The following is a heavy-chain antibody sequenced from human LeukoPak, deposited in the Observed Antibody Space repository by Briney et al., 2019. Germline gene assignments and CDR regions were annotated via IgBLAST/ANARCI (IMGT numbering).Heavy chain of an antibody. V-gene: IGHV4-59*01. J-gene: IGHJ4*02. D-gene: IGHD3-22*01. Sequence: PSETLSLTCTVSGGSISSYYWSWIRQPPGKGLEWIGYIYYSGSTNYNPSLKSRVTISVDTSKNQFSLKLSSVTAADTAVYYCARPPRGDYYDSSGYYYYWGQGTLVTVSS. CDR1: GGSISSYY. CDR2: IYYSGST. CDR3: ARPPRGDYYDSSGYYYY.